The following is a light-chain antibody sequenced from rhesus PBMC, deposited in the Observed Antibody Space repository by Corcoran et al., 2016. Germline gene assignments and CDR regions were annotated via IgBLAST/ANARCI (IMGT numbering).Light chain of an antibody. J-gene: IGKJ1*01. CDR2: KAA. CDR3: RQHDSAPRT. CDR1: YAISIW. Sequence: DIQMTQSPSSLSASVGVRFTITGRASYAISIWFAWYQQKPGKAPKLLIYKAATLESGVPSRFSGSGSGTEFTLTIGSLQPENFAAYYCRQHDSAPRTFGQGTKVEI. V-gene: IGKV1-21*01.